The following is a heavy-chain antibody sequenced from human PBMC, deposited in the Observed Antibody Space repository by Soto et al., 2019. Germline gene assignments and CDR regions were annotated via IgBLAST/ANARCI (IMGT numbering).Heavy chain of an antibody. J-gene: IGHJ4*02. V-gene: IGHV1-69*02. CDR1: GGTFSSYT. CDR3: ARGAPRGGVIVIRYYYFDY. D-gene: IGHD3-16*02. CDR2: IIPILGIA. Sequence: QVQLVQSGAEVKKPGSSVKVSCKASGGTFSSYTISWVRQAPGQGLEWMRRIIPILGIANYAQKFQGRVTITADKSTSRAYMELSSLRSEDTAVYYCARGAPRGGVIVIRYYYFDYCGQGTLVTVSS.